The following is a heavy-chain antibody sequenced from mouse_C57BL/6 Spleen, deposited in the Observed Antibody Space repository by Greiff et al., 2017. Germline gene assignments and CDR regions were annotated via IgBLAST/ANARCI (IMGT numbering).Heavy chain of an antibody. Sequence: QVQLQQPGAELVRPGSSVKLSCKASGYTFTSYWMHWVKQRPIQGLEWIGNIDPSDSATHYNQKFKDNATLTVDKSSSTAYMQLSSLTSEDSAVYYCAREDYGSSYYYAMDYWGQGTSVTVSS. CDR2: IDPSDSAT. CDR1: GYTFTSYW. D-gene: IGHD1-1*01. CDR3: AREDYGSSYYYAMDY. J-gene: IGHJ4*01. V-gene: IGHV1-52*01.